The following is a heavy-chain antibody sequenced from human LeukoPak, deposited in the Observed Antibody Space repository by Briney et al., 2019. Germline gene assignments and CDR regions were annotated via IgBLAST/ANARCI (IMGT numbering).Heavy chain of an antibody. CDR2: INPNSGGT. V-gene: IGHV1-2*02. Sequence: GASVKVSCKASGYTFTGYYLHWVRQAPGQGLEWMGWINPNSGGTNYAQKFQGRVTMTRDTSISTAYMELSRLRSDDTAVYFCAGGFSSSYSYDSSGSYFDYWGQGSLVTVSS. CDR3: AGGFSSSYSYDSSGSYFDY. D-gene: IGHD3-22*01. CDR1: GYTFTGYY. J-gene: IGHJ4*02.